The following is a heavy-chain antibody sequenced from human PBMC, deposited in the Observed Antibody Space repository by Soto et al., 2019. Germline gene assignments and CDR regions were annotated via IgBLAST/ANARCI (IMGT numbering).Heavy chain of an antibody. Sequence: GGSLRLSCAASGFTFSSYGMHWVRQAPGKGLEWVAVISYDGSNKYYADSVKGRFTISRDNSKNTLYPQMNSLRAEDTAVYYCAKMVYYGSGSFDYWGQGTLVTVSS. D-gene: IGHD3-10*01. CDR2: ISYDGSNK. J-gene: IGHJ4*02. CDR3: AKMVYYGSGSFDY. CDR1: GFTFSSYG. V-gene: IGHV3-30*18.